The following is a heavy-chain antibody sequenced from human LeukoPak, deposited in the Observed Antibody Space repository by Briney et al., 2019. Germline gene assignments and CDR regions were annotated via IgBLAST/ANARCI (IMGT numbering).Heavy chain of an antibody. J-gene: IGHJ4*02. V-gene: IGHV3-33*01. CDR1: GITFSRYG. D-gene: IGHD2-21*02. CDR3: ARASAYCGGDCYLGY. Sequence: HPGRSLRLSCAASGITFSRYGMHWVRQAPGKALEGVAVIWYDGSNKYYADSVKGRFTISRDNSKNTLYLQMNSLRAEDTAVYYCARASAYCGGDCYLGYWGQGTLVTVSS. CDR2: IWYDGSNK.